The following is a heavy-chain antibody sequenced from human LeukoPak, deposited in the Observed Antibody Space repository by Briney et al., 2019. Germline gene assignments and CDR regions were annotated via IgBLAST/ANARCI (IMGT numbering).Heavy chain of an antibody. CDR2: TYYRSKWYN. CDR3: ARGGYWFDP. V-gene: IGHV6-1*01. Sequence: SQTLSLTCAISGDSVSSNSAAWNWIGQSPSRGLEWLGRTYYRSKWYNDYAISVKSRVAFNPDASKNQIYLHLYSVTPEDTAVYYCARGGYWFDPWGEATLVTVSS. J-gene: IGHJ5*02. D-gene: IGHD3-10*01. CDR1: GDSVSSNSAA.